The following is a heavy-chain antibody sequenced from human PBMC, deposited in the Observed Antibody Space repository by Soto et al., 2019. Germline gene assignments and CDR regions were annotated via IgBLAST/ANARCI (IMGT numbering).Heavy chain of an antibody. Sequence: DSVKVSCKASGYTFTSYYMHWVRQAPGQGLEWMGIINPSGGSTSYAQKFQGRVTMTRDTSTSTVYMELSSLRSEDTAVYYCARDLPLWFGELFAVYYGMDVWGQGTTVTVSS. D-gene: IGHD3-10*01. V-gene: IGHV1-46*01. CDR2: INPSGGST. CDR3: ARDLPLWFGELFAVYYGMDV. J-gene: IGHJ6*02. CDR1: GYTFTSYY.